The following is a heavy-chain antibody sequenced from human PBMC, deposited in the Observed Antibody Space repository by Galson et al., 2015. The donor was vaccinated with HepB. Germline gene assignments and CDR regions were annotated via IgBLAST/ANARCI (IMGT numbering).Heavy chain of an antibody. Sequence: SLRLSCAASGFIFSTYSMNWVRQAPGQGLEWVSSISNSGSHTYYADSVKGRFTISRDNAKTSLYLQMNSLRAEDTAVYYCARLTSSSSDPSDYWGQGTLVTVSS. CDR1: GFIFSTYS. V-gene: IGHV3-21*03. D-gene: IGHD6-6*01. J-gene: IGHJ4*02. CDR2: ISNSGSHT. CDR3: ARLTSSSSDPSDY.